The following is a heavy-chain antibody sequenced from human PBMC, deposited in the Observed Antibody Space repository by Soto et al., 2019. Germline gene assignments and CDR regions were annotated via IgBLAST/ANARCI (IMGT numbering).Heavy chain of an antibody. J-gene: IGHJ6*02. D-gene: IGHD6-19*01. CDR2: IYYSGST. CDR1: GGSVSSGSYY. Sequence: PSETLSLTCTVSGGSVSSGSYYWSWIRQPPGKGLEWIGYIYYSGSTNYSPSLKSRVTISVDTSKNQFSLKLSSVTAADTAVYYCAGGQWSPMGLYYYYYGMDVWGQGTTVTVSS. CDR3: AGGQWSPMGLYYYYYGMDV. V-gene: IGHV4-61*01.